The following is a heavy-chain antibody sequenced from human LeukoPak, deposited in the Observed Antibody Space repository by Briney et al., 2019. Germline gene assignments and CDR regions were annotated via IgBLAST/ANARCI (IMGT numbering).Heavy chain of an antibody. CDR2: IKQDGSEK. CDR3: ASVYYYAFDY. CDR1: GFTFSSYW. V-gene: IGHV3-7*03. D-gene: IGHD3-10*01. Sequence: GGSLRLSCSASGFTFSSYWMSWVRQPPGKGLEWVANIKQDGSEKYCVDSVKGGFTISRDNAKNSLYLQMNSLRAEDTAVYYCASVYYYAFDYWGQGTLVTVSS. J-gene: IGHJ4*02.